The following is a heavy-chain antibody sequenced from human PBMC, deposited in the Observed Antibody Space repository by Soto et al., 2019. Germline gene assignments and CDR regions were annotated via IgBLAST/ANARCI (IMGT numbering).Heavy chain of an antibody. CDR1: GDSFSGSPYY. CDR3: ARHKAGTMLSS. V-gene: IGHV4-39*01. D-gene: IGHD1-1*01. CDR2: IFYSGSA. J-gene: IGHJ5*02. Sequence: QLQLQESGPGLVKPSETLSLTCTVSGDSFSGSPYYWAWIRQPPGKGLEWIATIFYSGSADYSPSLKSRATTSVDTSKNQFSLRLSSVTAADTAVYYCARHKAGTMLSSWGQGTLVTVSS.